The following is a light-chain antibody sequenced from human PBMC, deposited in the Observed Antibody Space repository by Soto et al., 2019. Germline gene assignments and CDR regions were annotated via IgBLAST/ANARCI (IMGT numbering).Light chain of an antibody. CDR3: QQYGSSLLT. CDR2: GAS. Sequence: EIVLTQSPGTLSLSPGERATLSCRASQSVSSSYLAWYQQKPGQAPRLLIFGASGRATGIPDRFSGSGSGTDFSLTISRLEPEDSAVYYCQQYGSSLLTFGGGTKVDIK. V-gene: IGKV3-20*01. CDR1: QSVSSSY. J-gene: IGKJ4*01.